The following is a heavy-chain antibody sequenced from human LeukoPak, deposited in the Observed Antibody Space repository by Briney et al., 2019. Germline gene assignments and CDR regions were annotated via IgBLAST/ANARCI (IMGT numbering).Heavy chain of an antibody. CDR2: INHSGST. D-gene: IGHD3-3*01. CDR1: GGSFSGYY. Sequence: SETLSLTCAVYGGSFSGYYWSWIRQPPGKGLEWIGEINHSGSTNYNPSLKSRVTISVDTSKNQFSLKLSSVTAADTAVYYCARHPLWSGYLWGQGTLVTVSS. V-gene: IGHV4-34*01. J-gene: IGHJ4*02. CDR3: ARHPLWSGYL.